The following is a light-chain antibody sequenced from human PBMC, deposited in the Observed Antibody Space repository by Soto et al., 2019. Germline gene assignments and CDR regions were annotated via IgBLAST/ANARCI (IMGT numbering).Light chain of an antibody. CDR2: HAS. Sequence: IKMNQSPHTVPASERKRVTNICRASQSISNWLAWYQQKPGTAPKVLIYHASNLQSGVPSRFSGSGSGTEFTLTISSLQPDDFATYYCQQYNSYSFGQGTMVDIK. V-gene: IGKV1-5*02. CDR3: QQYNSYS. CDR1: QSISNW. J-gene: IGKJ1*01.